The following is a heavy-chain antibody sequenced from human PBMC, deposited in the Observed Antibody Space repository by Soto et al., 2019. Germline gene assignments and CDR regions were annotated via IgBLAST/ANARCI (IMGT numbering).Heavy chain of an antibody. Sequence: QVQLVESGGGVVQPGRSLRLSCAASGFTFGSYGMHWVRQAPGKGLEWVAVIWYDGSNKYYADSVKGRFTISRDNSKNTLYLQMNSLRAEDTAVYYCARDRGYYDYIWGSYRVYWGQGTLVTVSS. CDR3: ARDRGYYDYIWGSYRVY. CDR2: IWYDGSNK. D-gene: IGHD3-16*02. CDR1: GFTFGSYG. V-gene: IGHV3-33*01. J-gene: IGHJ4*02.